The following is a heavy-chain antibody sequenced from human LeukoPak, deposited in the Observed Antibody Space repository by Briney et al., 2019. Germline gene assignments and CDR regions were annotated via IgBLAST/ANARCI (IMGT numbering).Heavy chain of an antibody. J-gene: IGHJ4*02. Sequence: SETLSLTCTVSGGSISSHYGSWIRQPPGKGLEWIGYIYYSGSTNYNPSLKSRVTISVDTSKNQFSLKLSSVTAADTAVYYCARGRGTYYDFWSGFPFDYWGQGTLVTVSS. CDR1: GGSISSHY. CDR2: IYYSGST. D-gene: IGHD3-3*01. CDR3: ARGRGTYYDFWSGFPFDY. V-gene: IGHV4-59*11.